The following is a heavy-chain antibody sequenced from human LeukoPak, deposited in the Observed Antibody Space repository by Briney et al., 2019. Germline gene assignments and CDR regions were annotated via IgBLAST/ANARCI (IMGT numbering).Heavy chain of an antibody. CDR1: GGSINSYY. CDR3: ARHTKNSSGWYYFDY. J-gene: IGHJ4*02. D-gene: IGHD6-19*01. Sequence: SETLSLTCTVSGGSINSYYWSWTRQPPGKGLEWIGYIYYSGSTNYNPSLKSRVTISVDTSKNQFSLKLSSVTAADTAVYYCARHTKNSSGWYYFDYWGQGTLVTVSS. V-gene: IGHV4-59*08. CDR2: IYYSGST.